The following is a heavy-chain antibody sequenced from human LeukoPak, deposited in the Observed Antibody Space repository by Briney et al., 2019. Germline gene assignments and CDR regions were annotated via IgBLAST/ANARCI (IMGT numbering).Heavy chain of an antibody. Sequence: ASVKVSCKASGGTFSSYAISWVRQAPGQGLEWMGRIIPIFGTANYAQKFQGRVTITTDESTSTAYMELSSLRSEDTAVYYCARAKYYDTLTGYFDYWGQGTLVTVSS. D-gene: IGHD3-9*01. CDR1: GGTFSSYA. CDR2: IIPIFGTA. V-gene: IGHV1-69*05. J-gene: IGHJ4*02. CDR3: ARAKYYDTLTGYFDY.